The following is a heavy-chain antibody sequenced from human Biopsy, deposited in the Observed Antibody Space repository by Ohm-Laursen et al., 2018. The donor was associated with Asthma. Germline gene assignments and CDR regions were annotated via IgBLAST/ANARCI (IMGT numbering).Heavy chain of an antibody. CDR2: IYSGGTS. V-gene: IGHV3-53*01. Sequence: SLRLSCTASGFDLRDYTMNWVRQAPGKGLEWVSVIYSGGTSHTADSVRGRFTISRDYSKNTLYLQMHSLRAEDTAVYYRARGDSSNWSHYYFDYWGQGTLVTVSS. J-gene: IGHJ4*02. D-gene: IGHD3-22*01. CDR1: GFDLRDYT. CDR3: ARGDSSNWSHYYFDY.